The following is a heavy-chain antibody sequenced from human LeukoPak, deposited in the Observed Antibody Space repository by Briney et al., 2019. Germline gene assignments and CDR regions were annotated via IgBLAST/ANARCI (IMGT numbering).Heavy chain of an antibody. D-gene: IGHD1-26*01. CDR2: IYYSGSS. J-gene: IGHJ4*02. CDR3: ARQFWGGASYRFDY. V-gene: IGHV4-39*01. CDR1: GGSISSYY. Sequence: SETLSLTCTVSGGSISSYYWSWIRQPPGKGLEWIGSIYYSGSSYYIPSLKSRVIVSVDTSKNQFSLRLSSLTVADTAVYYCARQFWGGASYRFDYWGQGALVTVSS.